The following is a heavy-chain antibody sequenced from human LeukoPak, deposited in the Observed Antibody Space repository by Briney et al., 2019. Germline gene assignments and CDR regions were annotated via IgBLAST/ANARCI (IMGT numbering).Heavy chain of an antibody. CDR3: ARLNYDGSGYYWGDAFDI. Sequence: SETLSLTCTVSGGSISSYYWSWIRQPPGKGLEWVGYIYYSGSTNYNPSLKSRVTISVDTSKNQFSLKLSSVTAADTAVYYCARLNYDGSGYYWGDAFDIWGQGTMVTVSS. J-gene: IGHJ3*02. V-gene: IGHV4-59*08. CDR2: IYYSGST. D-gene: IGHD3-22*01. CDR1: GGSISSYY.